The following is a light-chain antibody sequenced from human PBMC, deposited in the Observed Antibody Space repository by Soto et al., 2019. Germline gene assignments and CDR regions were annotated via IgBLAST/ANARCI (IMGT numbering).Light chain of an antibody. CDR1: QDSNIY. V-gene: IGKV1-33*01. Sequence: DIQMTQSPSSLSASVGDRVTITCQASQDSNIYLNWYQQKPGTAPKLLIFDASNLEIGVPSRFSGSGSGTDFTFNISGLHPEDIATDDGQQYYTLYTFGQGTKLEIK. J-gene: IGKJ2*01. CDR3: QQYYTLYT. CDR2: DAS.